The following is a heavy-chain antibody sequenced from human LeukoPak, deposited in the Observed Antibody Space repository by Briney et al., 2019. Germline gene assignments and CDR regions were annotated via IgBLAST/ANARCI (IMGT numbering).Heavy chain of an antibody. D-gene: IGHD2-2*01. CDR1: GGSISSGSYY. J-gene: IGHJ6*04. V-gene: IGHV4-61*02. Sequence: SETLSLTCTVSGGSISSGSYYWSWIRQPAGKGLEWIGRIYTSGSPNYNPSLKSRVTISVDTSKNQFSLKLSSVTAADTAVYYCARVSVVVPAAMVDVWGKGTTVTVSS. CDR3: ARVSVVVPAAMVDV. CDR2: IYTSGSP.